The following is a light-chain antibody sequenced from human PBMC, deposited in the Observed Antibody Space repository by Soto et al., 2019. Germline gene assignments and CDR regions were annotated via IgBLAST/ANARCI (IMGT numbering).Light chain of an antibody. CDR2: GAS. J-gene: IGKJ4*01. Sequence: EIVLTQSPGTLSLSPGERATLSCRASQSVSSSYLAWYQQKPGQAPRLLIYGASSRATGIPDRFSGSGSGIDCTLTISRLELEDFAVYYCQQYGSSPQATFGGGTKVEIK. V-gene: IGKV3-20*01. CDR3: QQYGSSPQAT. CDR1: QSVSSSY.